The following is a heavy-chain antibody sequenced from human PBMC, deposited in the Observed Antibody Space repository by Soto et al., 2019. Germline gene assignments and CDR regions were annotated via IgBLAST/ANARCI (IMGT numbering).Heavy chain of an antibody. V-gene: IGHV1-69*12. CDR2: IIPIFGTA. D-gene: IGHD2-15*01. Sequence: QVQLVQSGAEVKKPGTSVKVSCKASGGTFSSYAISWVRQAPGQGLEWMGGIIPIFGTANYAQKFQGRVTITADESTSTAYMELSSLRSEDTAVYYCARSGDIVVVVAAFDYWGQGTLVTVSS. CDR1: GGTFSSYA. CDR3: ARSGDIVVVVAAFDY. J-gene: IGHJ4*02.